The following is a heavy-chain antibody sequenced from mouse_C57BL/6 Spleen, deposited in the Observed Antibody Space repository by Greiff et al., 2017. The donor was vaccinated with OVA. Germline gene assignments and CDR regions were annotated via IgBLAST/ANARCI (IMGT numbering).Heavy chain of an antibody. CDR3: ARGRKGDSY. Sequence: LQESGASVKISCKASGYAFSSYWMNWVKQRPGKGLEWIGQIYPGVGDTNYNGKFKGKATLTADKSSSTAYMQLSSLTSEDSAVYFCARGRKGDSYWGQGTLVTVSA. D-gene: IGHD1-3*01. J-gene: IGHJ3*01. V-gene: IGHV1-80*01. CDR1: GYAFSSYW. CDR2: IYPGVGDT.